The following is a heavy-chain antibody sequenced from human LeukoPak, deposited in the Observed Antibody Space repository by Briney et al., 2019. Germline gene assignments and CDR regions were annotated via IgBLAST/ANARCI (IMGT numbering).Heavy chain of an antibody. J-gene: IGHJ3*02. CDR3: ARDRRYDSSGYYVRAFDI. Sequence: PGGSLRLSCAASGFTVSSNYMSWVRQAPGKGLEWVSVIYSGGSTYYADSVKGRFTIPRDNSKNTLYLQMNSLRAEDTAVYYCARDRRYDSSGYYVRAFDIWGQGTMVTVSS. CDR1: GFTVSSNY. D-gene: IGHD3-22*01. V-gene: IGHV3-66*01. CDR2: IYSGGST.